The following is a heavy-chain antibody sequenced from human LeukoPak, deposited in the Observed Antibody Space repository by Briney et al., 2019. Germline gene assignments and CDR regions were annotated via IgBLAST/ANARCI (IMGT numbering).Heavy chain of an antibody. J-gene: IGHJ4*02. V-gene: IGHV3-74*01. D-gene: IGHD2-2*02. CDR3: SRDKLRCSSTSCYNFDY. CDR2: ITSDSSST. Sequence: PRGSLRLSCAASGFTFNSYWMHWVRQAPGKGLVWVSRITSDSSSTGYADSVKGRFTISRDNAKNTLSLQMNSLRAEDTAVYYCSRDKLRCSSTSCYNFDYWGQGTLVTVSS. CDR1: GFTFNSYW.